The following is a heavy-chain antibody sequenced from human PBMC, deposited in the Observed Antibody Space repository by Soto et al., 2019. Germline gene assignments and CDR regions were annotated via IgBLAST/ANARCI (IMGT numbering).Heavy chain of an antibody. CDR1: GYSFTSYW. D-gene: IGHD2-2*02. CDR3: ARCSSTSCYRAGYYFDY. V-gene: IGHV5-51*01. Sequence: GESLKISCKGSGYSFTSYWIGWVRQMPGKGLEWMGIIYPGDSDTRYSPSFQGQVTISADKSISTAYLQWSSLKASDTAMYYCARCSSTSCYRAGYYFDYWGQGTLVTVSS. CDR2: IYPGDSDT. J-gene: IGHJ4*02.